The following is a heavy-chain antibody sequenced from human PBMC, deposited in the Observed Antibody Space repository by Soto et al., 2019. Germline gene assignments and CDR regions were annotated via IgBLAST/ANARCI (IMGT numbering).Heavy chain of an antibody. CDR2: VSGSGGST. D-gene: IGHD2-15*01. J-gene: IGHJ4*02. V-gene: IGHV3-23*01. CDR3: AKLRGDCSGGSCYPVHY. CDR1: GFTFSSYA. Sequence: EVQLLESGGGLLQPGGSLRLSCAASGFTFSSYAMSWVRQAPGKGLEWVSTVSGSGGSTYYTDSVKGRFTISRDNSKNTLYVQMSSLRAEDTAVYYCAKLRGDCSGGSCYPVHYWGQGTLVTVAS.